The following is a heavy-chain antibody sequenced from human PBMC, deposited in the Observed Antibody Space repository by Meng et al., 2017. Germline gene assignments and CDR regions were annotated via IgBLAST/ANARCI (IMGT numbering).Heavy chain of an antibody. CDR2: IIPIFGTA. D-gene: IGHD4-17*01. CDR3: ARDYGDYAWIAKRWFDP. Sequence: QVQVGQAGAAVRKAVSAVKVSCKDSGGTFRSYAISWVRQAPGQGLEWMGGIIPIFGTANYTQKFQGRVTITADESTSTAYKELSSLRSEDTAVYYCARDYGDYAWIAKRWFDPWGQGTLVTVSS. J-gene: IGHJ5*02. CDR1: GGTFRSYA. V-gene: IGHV1-69*01.